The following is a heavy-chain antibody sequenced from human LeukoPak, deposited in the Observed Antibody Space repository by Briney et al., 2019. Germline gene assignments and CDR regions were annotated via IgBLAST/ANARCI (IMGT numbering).Heavy chain of an antibody. D-gene: IGHD6-13*01. V-gene: IGHV3-11*01. Sequence: GSLRLSCAASGFSFSDYYMSWVRQAPGKGLEWVSYISSSGTNIKYADSVKGRFTISRDNAKNSLYLQMNSLRAEDTAVYYCARGAITTAGLFEYWGQGILVTVSS. J-gene: IGHJ4*02. CDR2: ISSSGTNI. CDR3: ARGAITTAGLFEY. CDR1: GFSFSDYY.